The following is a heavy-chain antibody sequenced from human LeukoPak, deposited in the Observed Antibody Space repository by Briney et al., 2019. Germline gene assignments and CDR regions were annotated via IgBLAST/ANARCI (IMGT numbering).Heavy chain of an antibody. Sequence: GESLKISCQVSGYIFTNYWIGWVRQMPGKGLESMGIVYPADSDTTYSPSFEGQVTISADKSIDTVYLQWSSLKASDTATYYCARQSRDGSKTRGYYFDSWGQGTLVTVSS. J-gene: IGHJ4*02. CDR3: ARQSRDGSKTRGYYFDS. D-gene: IGHD3-10*01. CDR2: VYPADSDT. CDR1: GYIFTNYW. V-gene: IGHV5-51*01.